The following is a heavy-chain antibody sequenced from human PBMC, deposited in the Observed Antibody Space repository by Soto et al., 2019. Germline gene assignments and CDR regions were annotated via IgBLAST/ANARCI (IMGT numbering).Heavy chain of an antibody. CDR2: ISSSSSTI. CDR3: ARGADYDSSGIRLNWFDP. Sequence: GGSPRLSCAASGFTFSSYSMNWVRQAPGKGLEWVSYISSSSSTIYYADSVKGRFTISRDNAKNSLYLQMNSLRDEDTAVYYCARGADYDSSGIRLNWFDPWGQGTLVTVSS. CDR1: GFTFSSYS. V-gene: IGHV3-48*02. D-gene: IGHD3-22*01. J-gene: IGHJ5*02.